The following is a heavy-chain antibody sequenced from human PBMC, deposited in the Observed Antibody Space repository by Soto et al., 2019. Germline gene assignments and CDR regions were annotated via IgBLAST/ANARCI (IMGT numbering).Heavy chain of an antibody. V-gene: IGHV4-39*07. CDR2: MYYSGIT. Sequence: PSETLSLTCAVSGGSISSSNYCWGWIRQPPGKGLEWIGSMYYSGITFYNPSLQSRVAMSVDTSKNQFSLRLTSVTAADTAVYYCARTPSVASGPTEIWGQGITVTVSS. CDR3: ARTPSVASGPTEI. J-gene: IGHJ6*02. CDR1: GGSISSSNYC.